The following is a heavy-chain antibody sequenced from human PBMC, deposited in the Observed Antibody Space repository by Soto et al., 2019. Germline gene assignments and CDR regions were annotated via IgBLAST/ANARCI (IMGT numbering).Heavy chain of an antibody. Sequence: SETLSLTCAVYGGSFSGYYWSWIRQPPGKGLEWIGEINHSGSTNYNPSLKSRVTISVDTSKNQFSLKLSSVTAADTAVYYCARGYCSGGSCYFEYFQHWGQGTLVTVSS. J-gene: IGHJ1*01. CDR3: ARGYCSGGSCYFEYFQH. CDR2: INHSGST. CDR1: GGSFSGYY. V-gene: IGHV4-34*01. D-gene: IGHD2-15*01.